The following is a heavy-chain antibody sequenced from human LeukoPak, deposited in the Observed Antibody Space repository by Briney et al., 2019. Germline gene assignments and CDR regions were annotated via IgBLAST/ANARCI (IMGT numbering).Heavy chain of an antibody. CDR1: GFTVSHEY. D-gene: IGHD3-22*01. CDR3: AKMVVITGTDYFDY. V-gene: IGHV3-53*01. J-gene: IGHJ4*02. Sequence: SGGSLRLSCAVSGFTVSHEYMTWVRQAPGKGLEWLSAIYKDGSTYYADSVKGRFTISRDNSKNTVYLQMNSLRVEDTAVYYCAKMVVITGTDYFDYWGQGTLVTVSS. CDR2: IYKDGST.